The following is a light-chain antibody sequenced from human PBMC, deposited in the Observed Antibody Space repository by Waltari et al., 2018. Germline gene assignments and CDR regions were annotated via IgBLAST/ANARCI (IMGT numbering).Light chain of an antibody. J-gene: IGKJ2*01. CDR1: QSISSC. Sequence: DIQMTQSPSTPSASVGNRVTITYRSSQSISSCLAWYQQKPGQPPKFLIYKASSLESGVPARFSGSGSGTEFTLTISSLQPDDVATYYCQQYNSYPYTFGQGTKLEIK. V-gene: IGKV1-5*03. CDR3: QQYNSYPYT. CDR2: KAS.